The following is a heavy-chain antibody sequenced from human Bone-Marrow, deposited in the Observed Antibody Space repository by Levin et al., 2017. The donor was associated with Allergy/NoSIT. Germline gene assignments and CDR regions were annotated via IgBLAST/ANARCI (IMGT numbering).Heavy chain of an antibody. D-gene: IGHD5-18*01. CDR1: GFTFSSSA. CDR3: GAAQSGYTYGYWHYYYGMDV. Sequence: GASVKVSCRASGFTFSSSAVQWVRQARGQRLEWVGWIVVGSGDTNYAQKFQERVTITRDMSTSTVYMELSSLRSEDTAVYYCGAAQSGYTYGYWHYYYGMDVWGLGTTVTVSS. J-gene: IGHJ6*02. V-gene: IGHV1-58*01. CDR2: IVVGSGDT.